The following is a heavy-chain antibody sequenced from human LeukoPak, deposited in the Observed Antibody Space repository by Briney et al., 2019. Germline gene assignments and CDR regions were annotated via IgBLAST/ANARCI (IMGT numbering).Heavy chain of an antibody. CDR1: GGFISSSS. Sequence: KPSETLSLTCNVSGGFISSSSWSWIRQPPGKGLEWIGYISYSGSTNYSPSLKSRVTISVDTSKNQFSLKLSSVTAADTAVYFCARQSAWLLPGGAFDFWGQGTMVTVSS. D-gene: IGHD2-15*01. CDR3: ARQSAWLLPGGAFDF. J-gene: IGHJ3*01. V-gene: IGHV4-59*08. CDR2: ISYSGST.